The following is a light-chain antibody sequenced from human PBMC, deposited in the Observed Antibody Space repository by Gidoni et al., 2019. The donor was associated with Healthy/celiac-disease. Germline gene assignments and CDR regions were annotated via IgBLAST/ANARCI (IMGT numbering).Light chain of an antibody. CDR3: PQRYSTPWT. CDR1: QSIHSY. Sequence: ESQRTQSPSSLSASVGDRVTITSRASQSIHSYLNWYQQKPGPPPKLLIYAASSLQSGVQSRFSGSGSGTAFTLTILSLQPDDFATYFCPQRYSTPWTFGQGTKVEIK. J-gene: IGKJ1*01. V-gene: IGKV1-39*01. CDR2: AAS.